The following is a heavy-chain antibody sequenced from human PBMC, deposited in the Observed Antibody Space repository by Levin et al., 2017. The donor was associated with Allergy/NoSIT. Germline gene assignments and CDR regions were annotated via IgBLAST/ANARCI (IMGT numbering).Heavy chain of an antibody. CDR3: ASDKDRSGWEGGN. V-gene: IGHV3-53*01. D-gene: IGHD6-19*01. CDR1: GLRVTANY. CDR2: IYSGGTT. J-gene: IGHJ4*02. Sequence: HSGGSLRLSCVTSGLRVTANYMSWVRQAPGEGLEWVAVIYSGGTTFYADSVKGRFTISRDTSKNTVYLHMNSLRAEDTAVYYCASDKDRSGWEGGNWGQGTLVTVSS.